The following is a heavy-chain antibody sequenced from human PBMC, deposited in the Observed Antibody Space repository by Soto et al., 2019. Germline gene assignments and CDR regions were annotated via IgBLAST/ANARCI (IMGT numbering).Heavy chain of an antibody. J-gene: IGHJ6*02. V-gene: IGHV1-69*01. Sequence: QVQLVQSGAEVKKPGSSVKVSCKASGGTFSSYAISWVRQAPGQGLEWMGGIIPIFGTANYAQKLQGRVTITADESTSTAYMELSSLRSEDTAVYYCAMYYYGSGSYSVYYYYYGMDVWGQGTTVTVSS. CDR1: GGTFSSYA. CDR2: IIPIFGTA. CDR3: AMYYYGSGSYSVYYYYYGMDV. D-gene: IGHD3-10*01.